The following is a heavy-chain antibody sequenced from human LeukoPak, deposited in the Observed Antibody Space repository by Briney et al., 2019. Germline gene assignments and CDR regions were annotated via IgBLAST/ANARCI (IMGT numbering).Heavy chain of an antibody. Sequence: GGSLRLSCAASGFTFNNYAMTWVRQAPGKGLEWVSAITASATTTYYAASVKGRFTISRDDSKNTLSLQMDSLSAEDTALYYCAKYISDSGAYYAFDYWGQGTLVTVSS. CDR3: AKYISDSGAYYAFDY. D-gene: IGHD3-10*01. CDR2: ITASATTT. CDR1: GFTFNNYA. J-gene: IGHJ4*02. V-gene: IGHV3-23*01.